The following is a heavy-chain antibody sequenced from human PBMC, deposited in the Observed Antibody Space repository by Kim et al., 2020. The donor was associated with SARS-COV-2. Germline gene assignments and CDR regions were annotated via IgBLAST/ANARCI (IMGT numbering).Heavy chain of an antibody. D-gene: IGHD4-4*01. Sequence: SETLSLTCTVSGGSISSGGYYWSWIRQHPGKGLEWIGYIYYSGSTYYNPSLKSRVTISVDTSKNQFSLKLSSVTAADTAVYYCARGRRGMTTVTPWGFDYWGQGTLVTVSS. J-gene: IGHJ4*02. V-gene: IGHV4-31*03. CDR2: IYYSGST. CDR3: ARGRRGMTTVTPWGFDY. CDR1: GGSISSGGYY.